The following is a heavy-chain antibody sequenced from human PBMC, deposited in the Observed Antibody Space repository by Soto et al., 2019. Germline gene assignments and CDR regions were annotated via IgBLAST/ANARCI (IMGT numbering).Heavy chain of an antibody. J-gene: IGHJ4*02. CDR1: GFTFSSYA. CDR3: ARGGRIQLWSGDY. CDR2: ISYDGSNK. D-gene: IGHD5-18*01. V-gene: IGHV3-30-3*01. Sequence: QVQLVESGGGVVQPGRSLRLSCAASGFTFSSYAMHWVRQAPGKGLEWVAVISYDGSNKYYADSVKGRFTISRDNSKNTLYLQMNSLRAEDTAVSYCARGGRIQLWSGDYWGQGTLVTVSS.